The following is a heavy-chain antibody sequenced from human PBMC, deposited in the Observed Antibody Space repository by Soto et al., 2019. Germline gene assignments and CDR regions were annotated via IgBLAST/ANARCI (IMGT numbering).Heavy chain of an antibody. CDR3: ASGVIVATSAMNY. J-gene: IGHJ4*02. Sequence: PGGSLRLSCAASGFTVSSNYMSWVRQAPGKGLEWVSVIYSGGSTYYADSVKGRFTISRDNSKNTLYLQMNSLRAEDTAVYYCASGVIVATSAMNYWGQGTLVTVS. V-gene: IGHV3-53*01. D-gene: IGHD5-12*01. CDR1: GFTVSSNY. CDR2: IYSGGST.